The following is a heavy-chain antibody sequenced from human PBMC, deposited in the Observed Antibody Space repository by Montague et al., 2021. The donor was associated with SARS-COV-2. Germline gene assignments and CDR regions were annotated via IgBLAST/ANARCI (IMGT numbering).Heavy chain of an antibody. J-gene: IGHJ5*02. D-gene: IGHD3-3*01. V-gene: IGHV4-39*01. CDR3: ARHGGANEFDP. CDR2: IYYTGRT. Sequence: SETLSLTCTVSGGSISSSDYYWVWIRQPPGKDLEWIGSIYYTGRTYYNPSLKSRVTMSVNTSENQFSLKLTSVTVADTALYYCARHGGANEFDPWGQGTLVSVSS. CDR1: GGSISSSDYY.